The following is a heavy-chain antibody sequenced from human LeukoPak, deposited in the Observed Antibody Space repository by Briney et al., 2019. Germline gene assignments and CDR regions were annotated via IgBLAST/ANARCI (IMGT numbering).Heavy chain of an antibody. CDR1: GFIFTDYY. V-gene: IGHV3-11*06. CDR3: ARARDSGYCTNGVCYPSSFDL. CDR2: ISVTSGYT. J-gene: IGHJ4*02. D-gene: IGHD2-8*01. Sequence: GGSLRLSCAASGFIFTDYYMSWIRQAPGKGLEWVAYISVTSGYTNYADSVKGRFTISRDNAKNSLYLQMNSLRAEDTAIYYCARARDSGYCTNGVCYPSSFDLWGRGTLVTVSS.